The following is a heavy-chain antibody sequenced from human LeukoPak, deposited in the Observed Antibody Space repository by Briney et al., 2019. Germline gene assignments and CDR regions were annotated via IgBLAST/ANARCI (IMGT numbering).Heavy chain of an antibody. D-gene: IGHD6-19*01. CDR1: GFTFSSYA. J-gene: IGHJ6*03. CDR2: ISGSGGST. Sequence: GGSLRLSCAASGFTFSSYAMSWVRQAPGKGLEWVSTISGSGGSTYYADSVKGRFTISRDNSKNTLYLQMNSLRAEDTAVYYCAKRGSSGWDYYYMDVWGKGTTVTVSS. CDR3: AKRGSSGWDYYYMDV. V-gene: IGHV3-23*01.